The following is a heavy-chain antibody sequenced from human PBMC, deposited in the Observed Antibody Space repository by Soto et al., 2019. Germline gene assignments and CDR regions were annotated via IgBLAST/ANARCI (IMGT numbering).Heavy chain of an antibody. V-gene: IGHV3-30*03. D-gene: IGHD1-1*01. CDR3: ATDGKGTIAY. CDR1: GFIFSSYG. Sequence: QVQLVESGGGVVQPGRSLRLSCAASGFIFSSYGIHWVRQAPGKGLEWVAVISYDGRNKYYADSVKGRFTISRDNSKNTLYLQMNSLRAEDTAVYYCATDGKGTIAYWGQGTLGTVSS. J-gene: IGHJ4*02. CDR2: ISYDGRNK.